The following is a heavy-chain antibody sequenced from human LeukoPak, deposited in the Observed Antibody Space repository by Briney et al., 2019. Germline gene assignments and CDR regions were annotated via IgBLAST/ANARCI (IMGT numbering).Heavy chain of an antibody. CDR2: INTDRSTT. CDR1: GFTFSSYW. V-gene: IGHV3-74*01. D-gene: IGHD5-24*01. CDR3: AKDPRVGSRVATPCH. J-gene: IGHJ4*02. Sequence: GGSLRLSCAASGFTFSSYWMHWVRQAPGKGLVWVSRINTDRSTTNYADSVKGRFTISRDNAENTLYLQMNSLRAEDTAVYYCAKDPRVGSRVATPCHWGQGTLVTVSS.